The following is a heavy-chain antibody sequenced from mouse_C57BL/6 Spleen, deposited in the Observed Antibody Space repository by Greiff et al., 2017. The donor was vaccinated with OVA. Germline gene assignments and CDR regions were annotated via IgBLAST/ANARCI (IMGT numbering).Heavy chain of an antibody. CDR3: ARGSGDGYYYYAMDY. CDR1: GFTFSDYG. D-gene: IGHD2-3*01. CDR2: ISSGSSTI. Sequence: EVHLVESGGGLVKPGGSLKLSCAASGFTFSDYGMHWVRQAPEKGLEWVAYISSGSSTIYYADTVKGRFPISRDNAKNTLFLQMTSLRSEDTAMDYCARGSGDGYYYYAMDYWGQGTSVTVSS. V-gene: IGHV5-17*01. J-gene: IGHJ4*01.